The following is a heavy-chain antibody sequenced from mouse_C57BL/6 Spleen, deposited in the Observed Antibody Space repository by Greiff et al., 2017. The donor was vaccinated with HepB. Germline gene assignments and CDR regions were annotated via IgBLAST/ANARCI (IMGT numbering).Heavy chain of an antibody. CDR3: ARFGYDGYYEGY. V-gene: IGHV1-82*01. CDR2: IYPGDGDT. J-gene: IGHJ2*01. Sequence: VQLQQSGPELVKPGASVKISCKASGYAFSSSWMNWVKQRPGKGLEWIGRIYPGDGDTNYNGKFKGKATLTADKSSSTAYMQLSSLTSEDSAVYFCARFGYDGYYEGYWGQGTTLTVSS. CDR1: GYAFSSSW. D-gene: IGHD2-3*01.